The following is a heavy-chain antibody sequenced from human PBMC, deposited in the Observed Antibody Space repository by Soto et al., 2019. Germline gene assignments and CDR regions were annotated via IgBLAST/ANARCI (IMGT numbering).Heavy chain of an antibody. CDR1: GFTFSSYT. Sequence: QVQLVESGGAVVQPGRSLRLSCATSGFTFSSYTIHWVRQAPGMGLEWVAVISYDGYSKYYADPVKGRFTVSRDTSKNTLYLQMNGLRPEDTAVYYCARDPLGEVASELSYFDYWGQGTLVTVSS. D-gene: IGHD1-7*01. CDR2: ISYDGYSK. J-gene: IGHJ4*02. V-gene: IGHV3-30-3*01. CDR3: ARDPLGEVASELSYFDY.